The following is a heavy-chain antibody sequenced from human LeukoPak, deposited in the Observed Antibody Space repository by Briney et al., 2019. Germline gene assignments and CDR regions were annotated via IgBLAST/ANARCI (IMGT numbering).Heavy chain of an antibody. D-gene: IGHD4-23*01. CDR2: IYPGDSDT. V-gene: IGHV5-51*01. J-gene: IGHJ6*03. CDR1: GYSFTSYW. Sequence: GESLKISCKGSGYSFTSYWIGWVRQMPGKGLEWMGIIYPGDSDTRYSPSFQGQVTISADKSISTAYLQWSSLKASDTAMYYCARLVVEYRGGCYYYMDVWGKGTTVTVSS. CDR3: ARLVVEYRGGCYYYMDV.